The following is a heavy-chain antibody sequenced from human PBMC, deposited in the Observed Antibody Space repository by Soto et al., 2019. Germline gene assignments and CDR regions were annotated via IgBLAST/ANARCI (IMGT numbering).Heavy chain of an antibody. V-gene: IGHV1-3*01. CDR1: GYTFTSYA. CDR2: XNAGNGNT. J-gene: IGHJ3*02. D-gene: IGHD3-16*01. CDR3: XREQXGEIMTMTDAFDI. Sequence: QVQLVQSGAEVQKPGASVKVSCKASGYTFTSYAIHWVRQXPXXXXXXXXWXNAGNGNTQYSQKFQGRVTITRDTSASIAYMEVSSXRXXXTXLYXCXREQXGEIMTMTDAFDIWGQGTMVTVSS.